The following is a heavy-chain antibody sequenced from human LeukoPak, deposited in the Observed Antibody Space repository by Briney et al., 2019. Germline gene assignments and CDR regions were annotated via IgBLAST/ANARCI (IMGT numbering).Heavy chain of an antibody. J-gene: IGHJ5*02. Sequence: GGSLRLSCAASGFTFISYGMHWVRQAPGKGLECVAFIRYDGSNKYYADSVKGRFTISRDNSKNTLYLQMNSLRAEDTAVYYCAKDLRTRYCSSTSCYGPWGQGTLVTVSS. CDR1: GFTFISYG. V-gene: IGHV3-30*02. CDR3: AKDLRTRYCSSTSCYGP. D-gene: IGHD2-2*01. CDR2: IRYDGSNK.